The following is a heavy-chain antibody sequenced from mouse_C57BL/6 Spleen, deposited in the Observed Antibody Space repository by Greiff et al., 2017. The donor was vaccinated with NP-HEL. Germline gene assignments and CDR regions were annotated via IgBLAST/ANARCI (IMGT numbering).Heavy chain of an antibody. Sequence: DVKLQESGPGMVKPSQSLSLTCTVTGYSITSGYDWHWIRHFPGNKLEWMGYISYSGSTNYNPSLKSRISITHDTSKNHFFLKLNSVTTEDTATYYCARSRWDGGNYFDYWGQGTTLTVSS. V-gene: IGHV3-1*01. CDR1: GYSITSGYD. CDR3: ARSRWDGGNYFDY. J-gene: IGHJ2*01. CDR2: ISYSGST. D-gene: IGHD4-1*01.